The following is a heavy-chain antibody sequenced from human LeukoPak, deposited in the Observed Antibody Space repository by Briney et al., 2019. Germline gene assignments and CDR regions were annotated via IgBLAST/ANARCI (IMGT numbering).Heavy chain of an antibody. D-gene: IGHD3-10*01. J-gene: IGHJ4*02. CDR1: GYSFTSNY. CDR2: IYPRDGST. V-gene: IGHV1-46*01. CDR3: ARASVRGGHY. Sequence: ASVKVSCKASGYSFTSNYIRWVRQAPGQGLEWMGMIYPRDGSTSYAQKFQGRVTITADESTSTAYMELSSLRSEDTAVYYCARASVRGGHYWGQGTLVTVSS.